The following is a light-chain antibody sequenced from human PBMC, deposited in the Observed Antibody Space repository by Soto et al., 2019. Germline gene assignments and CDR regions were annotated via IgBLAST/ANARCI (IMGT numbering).Light chain of an antibody. Sequence: DIQMTPSPSTLSASVGDTVTVTCRASQSVSGWLAWYQQKPGEAPKLLIYKASSLESGVPSRFSGSGSGTEFTLTISSLQPDDFATYYCQQYNSYTPTTFGQGTKVDI. J-gene: IGKJ1*01. CDR2: KAS. V-gene: IGKV1-5*03. CDR3: QQYNSYTPTT. CDR1: QSVSGW.